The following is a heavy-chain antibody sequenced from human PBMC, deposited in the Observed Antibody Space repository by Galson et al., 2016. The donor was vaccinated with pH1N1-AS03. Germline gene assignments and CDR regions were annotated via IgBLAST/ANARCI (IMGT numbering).Heavy chain of an antibody. Sequence: SVKVSCKASGYNFINYAIHWVRQAPGQSLEWMGRISPGNGNTQFSQKFQGKVTLTRDTSATTAYLQMNSLGAEDTAVYYCARVPELMGPPFDYWGQGILVTVSS. CDR3: ARVPELMGPPFDY. CDR1: GYNFINYA. J-gene: IGHJ4*02. D-gene: IGHD1-7*01. V-gene: IGHV1-3*01. CDR2: ISPGNGNT.